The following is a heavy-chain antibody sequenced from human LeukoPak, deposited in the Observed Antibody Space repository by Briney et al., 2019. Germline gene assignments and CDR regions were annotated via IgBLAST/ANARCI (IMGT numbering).Heavy chain of an antibody. J-gene: IGHJ4*02. CDR3: ARQEEPRGVGLSYFDN. V-gene: IGHV1-69*04. D-gene: IGHD3-16*02. CDR1: GATLTSDA. Sequence: SVTLSSKASGATLTSDAISWVRHPPGQGHEWTGRIIPIRGITNYAQKVQGRVTITADKSTSTAYMALSSLRSEDTVVYYCARQEEPRGVGLSYFDNWGQGTLVTVSS. CDR2: IIPIRGIT.